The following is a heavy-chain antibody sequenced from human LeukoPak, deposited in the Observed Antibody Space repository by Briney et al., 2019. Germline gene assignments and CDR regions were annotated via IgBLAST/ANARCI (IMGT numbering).Heavy chain of an antibody. J-gene: IGHJ6*02. CDR1: GGSFSSYY. V-gene: IGHV4-59*01. CDR2: IYYSGST. Sequence: PSETLSLTCTVSGGSFSSYYWSWIRQPPGKGLEWIGYIYYSGSTNYNPSLKSRVTISVDTSKNQFSLKLSSVTAADTAVYYCARGSGYSYGSYYYGMDVWSQGTTVTVSS. CDR3: ARGSGYSYGSYYYGMDV. D-gene: IGHD5-18*01.